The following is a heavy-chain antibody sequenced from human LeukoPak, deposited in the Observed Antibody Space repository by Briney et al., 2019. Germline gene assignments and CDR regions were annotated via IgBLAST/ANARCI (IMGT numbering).Heavy chain of an antibody. V-gene: IGHV4-59*08. CDR3: ARLWEPTYYYYYYGMDV. CDR2: IYYSGST. CDR1: GGSISSYY. J-gene: IGHJ6*02. Sequence: SETLSLTCTVSGGSISSYYWSWIRQPPGKGLEWIGYIYYSGSTNYNPSLKSRVTISVDTSKNQFSLKLSSVTAVDTAVYYCARLWEPTYYYYYYGMDVWGQGTTVTVSS. D-gene: IGHD1-26*01.